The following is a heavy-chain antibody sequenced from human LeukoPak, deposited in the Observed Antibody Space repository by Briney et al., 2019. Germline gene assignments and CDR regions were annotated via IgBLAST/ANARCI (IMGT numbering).Heavy chain of an antibody. V-gene: IGHV1-69*13. CDR3: ARDHGGSYPYYFDY. CDR1: GYTFTSYY. CDR2: IIPIFGTA. J-gene: IGHJ4*02. Sequence: ASVKVSCKASGYTFTSYYMHWVRQAPGQGLEWMGGIIPIFGTANYAQKFQGRVTITADESTSTAYMELSSLRSEDTAVYYCARDHGGSYPYYFDYWGQGTLVTVSS. D-gene: IGHD1-26*01.